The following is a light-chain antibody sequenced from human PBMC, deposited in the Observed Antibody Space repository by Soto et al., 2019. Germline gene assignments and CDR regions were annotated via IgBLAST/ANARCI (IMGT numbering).Light chain of an antibody. CDR2: DVS. J-gene: IGLJ1*01. CDR1: RIDVGGYNY. V-gene: IGLV2-14*01. Sequence: QSVLTQPASVSGSPGQAVTISCTGNRIDVGGYNYVSWYQQHPGKAPKLMIYDVSNRPSGVSNRFSGSKSGNTASLTISGLQAEDDADYYCCSYAGRFYVFGPGTKVTVL. CDR3: CSYAGRFYV.